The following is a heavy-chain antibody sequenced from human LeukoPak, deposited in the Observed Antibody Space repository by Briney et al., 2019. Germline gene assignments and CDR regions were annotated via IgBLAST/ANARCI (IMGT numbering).Heavy chain of an antibody. CDR2: INPNSGGT. CDR1: GYTFTGYY. J-gene: IGHJ5*02. CDR3: ARDRVTIFGVLYNWFGP. V-gene: IGHV1-2*02. Sequence: GASVKVSCKASGYTFTGYYMHWVRQAPGQGLEWMGWINPNSGGTNYAQKFQGRVTMTRDTSISTAYMELSRLRSDDTAVYYCARDRVTIFGVLYNWFGPWGQGTLVTVSS. D-gene: IGHD3-3*01.